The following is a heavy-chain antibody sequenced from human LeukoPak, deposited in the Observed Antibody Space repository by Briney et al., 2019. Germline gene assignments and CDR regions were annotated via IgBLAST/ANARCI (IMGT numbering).Heavy chain of an antibody. CDR1: GGTFSSYA. V-gene: IGHV1-69*13. CDR3: ARGGRGTADAFDI. D-gene: IGHD6-13*01. CDR2: IIPIFGTA. Sequence: SVKVSCKASGGTFSSYAISWVRQAPGQGLEWMGGIIPIFGTANYAQKFQGRVTITADESTSTAYMELSSLRSEDTAVYYCARGGRGTADAFDIWGQGTMVTVSS. J-gene: IGHJ3*02.